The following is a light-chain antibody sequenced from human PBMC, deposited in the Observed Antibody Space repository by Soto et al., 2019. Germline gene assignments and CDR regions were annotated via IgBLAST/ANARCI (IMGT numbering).Light chain of an antibody. J-gene: IGKJ1*01. CDR2: GAS. CDR3: QQYYNWPPWT. Sequence: EIVMTQSPATLSVSPGERATLSCRASQSVNSNLAWYQQKPGQAPRLLIYGASTRATGIPARFSGSGSGTEFSLTISSLQSEDFAVYYCQQYYNWPPWTFGQGTKVDIK. CDR1: QSVNSN. V-gene: IGKV3-15*01.